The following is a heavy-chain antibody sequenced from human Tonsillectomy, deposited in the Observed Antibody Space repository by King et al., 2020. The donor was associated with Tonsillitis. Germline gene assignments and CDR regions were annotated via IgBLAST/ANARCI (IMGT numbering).Heavy chain of an antibody. CDR2: INAGNGNT. D-gene: IGHD3-3*01. CDR3: ARDHLPLRFLEWSPGDY. V-gene: IGHV1-3*01. J-gene: IGHJ4*02. CDR1: GYTFTRYA. Sequence: QLVQSGPEVKKPGASVKVSCKASGYTFTRYAMHWVRQAPGQRLEWMGWINAGNGNTKYSQKFQDIVTITRDTSASTAYMELSSLRSEDTAVYYCARDHLPLRFLEWSPGDYWGQGTLVTVSS.